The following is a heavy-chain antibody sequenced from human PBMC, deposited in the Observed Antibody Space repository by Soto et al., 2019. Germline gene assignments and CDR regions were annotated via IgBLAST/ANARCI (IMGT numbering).Heavy chain of an antibody. V-gene: IGHV1-18*04. J-gene: IGHJ5*02. Sequence: ASVKVSCKASGYTFTSYIISWVRQAPGQGLEWLGWISAYNGNANYAQKFQGRVTMTTDTSTSTAYMELRSLRSDDTAVYYCARDQEYQLLLRFDPWGQGXLVTVYS. CDR2: ISAYNGNA. CDR1: GYTFTSYI. D-gene: IGHD2-2*01. CDR3: ARDQEYQLLLRFDP.